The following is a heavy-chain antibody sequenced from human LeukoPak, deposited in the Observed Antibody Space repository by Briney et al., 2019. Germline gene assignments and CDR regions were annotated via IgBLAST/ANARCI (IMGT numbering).Heavy chain of an antibody. J-gene: IGHJ4*02. D-gene: IGHD3-10*01. CDR3: ARSGFEYNFDY. CDR1: GFTFRSYC. Sequence: GGSLRLSCAAYGFTFRSYCMSWVRQAPGKGLEWVANVKHDGSEKYYVDSVKGRFTISRDNAKNSLYLQMNSLRAEDTALYYCARSGFEYNFDYWGQGTLVTVSS. CDR2: VKHDGSEK. V-gene: IGHV3-7*03.